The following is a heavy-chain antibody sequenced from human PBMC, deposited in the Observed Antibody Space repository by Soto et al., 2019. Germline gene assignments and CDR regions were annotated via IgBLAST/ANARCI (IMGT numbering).Heavy chain of an antibody. V-gene: IGHV1-3*01. CDR2: INAGYGNT. CDR3: ARDTGDGTFDF. CDR1: GYTFSSYA. J-gene: IGHJ4*02. Sequence: ASVKVSCKASGYTFSSYAMHWVRQAPGQRLEWMGWINAGYGNTKSSQKFQDRVTISRDTSASTAFMELTSLRSEDTAVYYCARDTGDGTFDFWGQGTLVTVSS. D-gene: IGHD7-27*01.